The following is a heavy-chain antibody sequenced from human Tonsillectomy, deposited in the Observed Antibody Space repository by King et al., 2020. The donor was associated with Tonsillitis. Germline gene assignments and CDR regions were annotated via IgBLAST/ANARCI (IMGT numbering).Heavy chain of an antibody. CDR2: TSYDGYNK. Sequence: VQLVESGGGVVQPGRSLRLSCAASGFTFSSYAMHWVRQAPGKGLEWVAVTSYDGYNKYYADSVKGRFTISRDNSKNTLYLQMNSLRAEDTAVYYCARDRGEFGVVAATQDYWGQGTLVTVSS. CDR1: GFTFSSYA. D-gene: IGHD2-15*01. V-gene: IGHV3-30*04. CDR3: ARDRGEFGVVAATQDY. J-gene: IGHJ4*02.